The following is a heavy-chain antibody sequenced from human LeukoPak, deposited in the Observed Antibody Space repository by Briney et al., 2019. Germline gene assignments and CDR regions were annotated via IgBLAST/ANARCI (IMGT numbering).Heavy chain of an antibody. J-gene: IGHJ4*02. CDR2: ILRDGSDT. CDR1: GFSCSSYA. D-gene: IGHD3-3*01. CDR3: ARDFWWLPDY. Sequence: GRSLRLACAASGFSCSSYAMFWVRQAPGKGREWVTIILRDGSDTFYADSGRGRFTISRDNSKNMLYLQLNGLTTEDTALYYCARDFWWLPDYWGQGTLVTVSS. V-gene: IGHV3-30-3*01.